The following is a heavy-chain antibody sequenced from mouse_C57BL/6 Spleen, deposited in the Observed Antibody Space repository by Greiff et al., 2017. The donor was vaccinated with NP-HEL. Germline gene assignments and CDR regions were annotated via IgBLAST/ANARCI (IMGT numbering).Heavy chain of an antibody. Sequence: EVKLVESGGGLVKPGGSLKLSCAASGFTFSDYGMHWVRQAPEKGLEWVAYISSGSSTIYYADTVKGRFTISRDNAKNTLFLQMTSLRSEDTAMYYCANELGRAAAWFAYWGQGTLVTVSA. J-gene: IGHJ3*01. CDR1: GFTFSDYG. V-gene: IGHV5-17*01. CDR3: ANELGRAAAWFAY. CDR2: ISSGSSTI. D-gene: IGHD4-1*01.